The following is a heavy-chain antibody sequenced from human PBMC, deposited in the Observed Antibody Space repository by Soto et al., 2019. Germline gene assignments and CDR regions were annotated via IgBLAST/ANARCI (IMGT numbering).Heavy chain of an antibody. V-gene: IGHV5-51*01. CDR2: IYPGDSDT. CDR1: GYSFTSYW. J-gene: IGHJ6*02. Sequence: PGGSLKISCKGSGYSFTSYWIGWVRQMPGKGLEWMGIIYPGDSDTRYSPSFQGQVTISADKSISTAYLQWSSLKASDTAMYYCATGGSPLNAYYYGMDVWGQGTTVTVSS. D-gene: IGHD2-15*01. CDR3: ATGGSPLNAYYYGMDV.